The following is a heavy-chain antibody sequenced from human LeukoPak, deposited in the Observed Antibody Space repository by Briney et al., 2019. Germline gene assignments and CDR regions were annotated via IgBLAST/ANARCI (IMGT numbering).Heavy chain of an antibody. V-gene: IGHV1-18*04. J-gene: IGHJ3*02. CDR1: GYTFTSYY. CDR3: ASAGGAFMQPYAFDI. Sequence: EASVKVSCKASGYTFTSYYMHWVRQAPGQGLEWMGWISAYNGNTNYAQKLQGRVTMTTDTSTSTAYMELRSLRSDDTAVYYCASAGGAFMQPYAFDIWGQGTMVTVSS. CDR2: ISAYNGNT. D-gene: IGHD3-16*01.